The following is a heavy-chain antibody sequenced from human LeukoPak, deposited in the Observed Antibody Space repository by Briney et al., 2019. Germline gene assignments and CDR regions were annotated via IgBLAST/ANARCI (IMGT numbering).Heavy chain of an antibody. CDR1: GFTFSSYS. Sequence: GSLRLSCVVSGFTFSSYSMIWVRQAPGKGLEFVSYMSSSGSTIYYADSVKGRFTISRDNARNSLYLQMNSLRAEDTAIYYCARDYAGLFDYWGQGTLVTVFS. D-gene: IGHD3-10*01. V-gene: IGHV3-48*03. J-gene: IGHJ4*02. CDR2: MSSSGSTI. CDR3: ARDYAGLFDY.